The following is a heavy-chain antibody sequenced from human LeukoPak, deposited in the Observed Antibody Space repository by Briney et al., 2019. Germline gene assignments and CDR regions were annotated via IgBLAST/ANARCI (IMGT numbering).Heavy chain of an antibody. CDR1: GYTFTIYW. CDR3: ARRSRDGYNLIDY. J-gene: IGHJ4*02. Sequence: GESLKISCKGSGYTFTIYWIGWVRQMPGKGLEWMGIIYPGDSDTKYSPSFQGQGTISVDKSISTAYLQWNSLKAPDTAIYYCARRSRDGYNLIDYWGQGTLVTVSS. D-gene: IGHD5-24*01. CDR2: IYPGDSDT. V-gene: IGHV5-51*01.